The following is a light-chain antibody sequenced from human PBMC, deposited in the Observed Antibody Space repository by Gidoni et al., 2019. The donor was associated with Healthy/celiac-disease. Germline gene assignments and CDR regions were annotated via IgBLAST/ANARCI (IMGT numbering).Light chain of an antibody. CDR3: QQYGSYPYT. CDR2: KAA. Sequence: DIQMTQSPSPLSASVGDRVTITCRASQSISTRLAWYQQKPGKAPNLLVYKAATLESGVPSRFSGSGSGTEFTLTIISLQPDDFETYYCQQYGSYPYTFXXXTNLEIK. CDR1: QSISTR. J-gene: IGKJ2*01. V-gene: IGKV1-5*03.